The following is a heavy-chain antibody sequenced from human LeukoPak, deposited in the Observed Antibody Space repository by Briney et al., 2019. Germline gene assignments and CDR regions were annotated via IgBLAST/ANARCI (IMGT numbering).Heavy chain of an antibody. CDR1: GFTFSSYA. CDR2: ISGSGGST. D-gene: IGHD1-26*01. J-gene: IGHJ4*02. V-gene: IGHV3-23*01. CDR3: AKDKGSSGSQKAWYYFDY. Sequence: GGSLRLSCAASGFTFSSYAMSRVRQAPGKGLEWVSAISGSGGSTYYADSVKGRFTISRDNSKNTLYLQMNSLRAEDTAVYYCAKDKGSSGSQKAWYYFDYWGQGTLVTVSS.